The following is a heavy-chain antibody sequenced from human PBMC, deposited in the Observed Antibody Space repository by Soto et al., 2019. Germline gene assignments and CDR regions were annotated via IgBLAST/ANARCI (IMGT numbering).Heavy chain of an antibody. CDR1: GFTFSSYW. CDR2: INSDGSST. V-gene: IGHV3-74*01. CDR3: ARDGYDFWKNYYYYGMDV. D-gene: IGHD3-3*01. J-gene: IGHJ6*02. Sequence: LRLSCAASGFTFSSYWMHWVRQAPGKGLVWVSRINSDGSSTSYADSVKGRFTISRDNAKNTLYLQMNSLRAEDTAVYYCARDGYDFWKNYYYYGMDVWGQGTTVTVSS.